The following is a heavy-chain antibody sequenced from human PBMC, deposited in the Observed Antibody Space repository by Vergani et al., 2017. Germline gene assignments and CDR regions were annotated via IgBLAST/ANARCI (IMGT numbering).Heavy chain of an antibody. CDR3: ARVPSPSGSGWGGGHAFDI. V-gene: IGHV3-21*01. D-gene: IGHD6-19*01. CDR1: GFTFCSYS. CDR2: ISSSSSYI. Sequence: EVQLVESGGGLVKPGGSLRLSCAASGFTFCSYSMNWVRQAPGKGLEWVSSISSSSSYIYYADSVKGRFTISRDNAKNSLYLQMNSLRAEDTAVYYCARVPSPSGSGWGGGHAFDIWGQGTMVTVSS. J-gene: IGHJ3*02.